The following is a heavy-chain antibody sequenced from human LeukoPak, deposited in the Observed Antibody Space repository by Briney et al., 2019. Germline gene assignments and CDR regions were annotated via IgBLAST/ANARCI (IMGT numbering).Heavy chain of an antibody. D-gene: IGHD3-22*01. CDR2: INPNSGDT. CDR3: ALINYYDSSGYYYIDY. V-gene: IGHV1-2*02. Sequence: EASVKVSCKASGYTFTGYYMHWVRQAPGQGLEWMGWINPNSGDTKYAQKFQGRVTMTRATSISTAHMELSRLRSDDTAVYYCALINYYDSSGYYYIDYWGQGTLVTVSS. CDR1: GYTFTGYY. J-gene: IGHJ4*02.